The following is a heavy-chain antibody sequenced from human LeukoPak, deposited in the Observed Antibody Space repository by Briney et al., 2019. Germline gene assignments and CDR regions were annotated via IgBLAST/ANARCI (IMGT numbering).Heavy chain of an antibody. J-gene: IGHJ4*02. V-gene: IGHV3-21*01. CDR2: ISSSSSYI. CDR3: AKEPYSGSQLLDY. Sequence: TGGSLRLSCAASGFTFSSYSMNWVRQAPGKGLEWVSSISSSSSYIYYADSVKGRFTISRDNAKNSLYLQMNSLRAEDTAVYYCAKEPYSGSQLLDYWGQGTLVTVSS. D-gene: IGHD1-26*01. CDR1: GFTFSSYS.